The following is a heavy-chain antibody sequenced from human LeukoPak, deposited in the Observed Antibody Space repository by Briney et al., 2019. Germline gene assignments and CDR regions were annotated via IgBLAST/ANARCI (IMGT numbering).Heavy chain of an antibody. Sequence: SGTLSLTCAVSGGSISSSNWWSWVRQPPGKGLEGIGEIYHSGSTNYNPSLKSRVTISVDKSKNQFSLKLSSVTAADTAVYYCARERKRITMVRGVIEGYFDYWGQGTLVTVSS. V-gene: IGHV4-4*02. CDR3: ARERKRITMVRGVIEGYFDY. CDR2: IYHSGST. J-gene: IGHJ4*02. D-gene: IGHD3-10*01. CDR1: GGSISSSNW.